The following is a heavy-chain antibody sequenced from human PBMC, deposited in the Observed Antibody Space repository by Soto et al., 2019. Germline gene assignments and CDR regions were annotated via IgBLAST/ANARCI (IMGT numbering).Heavy chain of an antibody. Sequence: QVQLVQSGAEVKKPGASVKVSCKASGYTFANYAIQWVRQAPGQRLEWMGWINAGNGNIEYSQRFQGRVTITRDTSATTVYMELSSLRSEDTAVYYCATHILTGYYYYFCMDVWGKGTTVTVSS. CDR1: GYTFANYA. J-gene: IGHJ6*03. CDR3: ATHILTGYYYYFCMDV. CDR2: INAGNGNI. V-gene: IGHV1-3*01. D-gene: IGHD3-9*01.